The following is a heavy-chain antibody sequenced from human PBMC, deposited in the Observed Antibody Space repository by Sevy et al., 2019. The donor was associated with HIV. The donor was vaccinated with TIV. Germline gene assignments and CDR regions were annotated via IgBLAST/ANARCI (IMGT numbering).Heavy chain of an antibody. V-gene: IGHV4-39*01. D-gene: IGHD3-22*01. CDR1: GGSISSSSYY. CDR3: ARHGGSDYYSRGATIYYYYYYMDV. Sequence: SETLSLTCTVSGGSISSSSYYWGWIRQPPGKGLEWIGSIYYSGSTYYNPSLKSRVTISVDTSKNQFSLKLSSVTAADTAVYYCARHGGSDYYSRGATIYYYYYYMDVWGKGTTVTVSS. CDR2: IYYSGST. J-gene: IGHJ6*03.